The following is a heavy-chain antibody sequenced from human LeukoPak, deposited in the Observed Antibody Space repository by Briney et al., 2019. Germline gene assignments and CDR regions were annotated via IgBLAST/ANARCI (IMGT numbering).Heavy chain of an antibody. Sequence: AAVKVSCKSAGYTFNVYYIHWLREAPGQGLELMELMILNRGFTNYAQKFQDRVTMSRDTSISAVYMEISRLRSDDTAVYYCGRLRYDGSGYYGIDLWGQGTLVTVSS. V-gene: IGHV1-2*06. D-gene: IGHD3-22*01. CDR1: GYTFNVYY. J-gene: IGHJ5*02. CDR3: GRLRYDGSGYYGIDL. CDR2: MILNRGFT.